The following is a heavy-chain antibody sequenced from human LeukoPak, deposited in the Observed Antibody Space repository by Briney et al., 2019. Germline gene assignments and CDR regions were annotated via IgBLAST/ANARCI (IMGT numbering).Heavy chain of an antibody. D-gene: IGHD4-17*01. CDR3: ARVKYGDFSDY. Sequence: ASVKVSCKVSGYTLTELSMHWVRQAPGQGLEWMGWINTNTGNPTYAQGFTGRFVFSLDTSVSTAYLQISSLKAEDTAFYYCARVKYGDFSDYWGQGTLVTVSS. CDR1: GYTLTELS. CDR2: INTNTGNP. J-gene: IGHJ4*02. V-gene: IGHV7-4-1*02.